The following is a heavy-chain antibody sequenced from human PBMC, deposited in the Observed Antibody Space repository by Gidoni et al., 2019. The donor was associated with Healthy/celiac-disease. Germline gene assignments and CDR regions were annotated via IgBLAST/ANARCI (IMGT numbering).Heavy chain of an antibody. Sequence: WGRQATGQGLEWMGWMNPNSGNTGYAQKFQGRVTMTRNTSISTAYMELSSLRSEDTAVYYCARDRKTGTTIYYYYYGMDVWGQGTTVTVSS. J-gene: IGHJ6*02. CDR3: ARDRKTGTTIYYYYYGMDV. D-gene: IGHD1-7*01. V-gene: IGHV1-8*01. CDR2: MNPNSGNT.